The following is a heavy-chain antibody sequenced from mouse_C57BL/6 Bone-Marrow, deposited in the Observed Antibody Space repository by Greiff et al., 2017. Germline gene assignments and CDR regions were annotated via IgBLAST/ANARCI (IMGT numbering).Heavy chain of an antibody. J-gene: IGHJ4*01. CDR3: TRGGLRNYAMDY. V-gene: IGHV5-9-1*02. D-gene: IGHD1-1*01. Sequence: DVMLVESGEGLVKPGGSLKLSCAASGFTFSSYAMSWVRQTPEKRLEWVAYISSGGDYIYYADTVKGRFTISRDNARNTLYLQMSSLKSEETAMYYCTRGGLRNYAMDYWGQGTSVTVSS. CDR1: GFTFSSYA. CDR2: ISSGGDYI.